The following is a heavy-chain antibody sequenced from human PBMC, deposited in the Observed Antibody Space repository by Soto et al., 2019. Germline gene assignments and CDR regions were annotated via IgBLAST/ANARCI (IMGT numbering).Heavy chain of an antibody. CDR2: IYYSGST. Sequence: QLQLQESGPGLVKPSETLSLTCTVSGGSISSSSYYWGWIRQPPGKGLEWIGSIYYSGSTYYNPSLKSRVTISVDTSKNQFSLKLSSVTAADRAVYYCARQLRLPIAAAGTLGYWGQGTLVTVSS. D-gene: IGHD6-13*01. J-gene: IGHJ4*02. CDR3: ARQLRLPIAAAGTLGY. V-gene: IGHV4-39*01. CDR1: GGSISSSSYY.